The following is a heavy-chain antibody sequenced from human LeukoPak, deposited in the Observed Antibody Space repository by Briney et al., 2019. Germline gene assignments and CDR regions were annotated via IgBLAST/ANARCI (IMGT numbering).Heavy chain of an antibody. D-gene: IGHD3/OR15-3a*01. V-gene: IGHV3-23*01. CDR3: TKGDWLDY. J-gene: IGHJ4*02. CDR1: GFTCSTYT. CDR2: ISDSDDTT. Sequence: PGASLRLSCAASGFTCSTYTMTWVRQVPGKGLEWVSLISDSDDTTYYADSVKGRFTISRDNSKNTLYLQMNSLRAEDTAIYYCTKGDWLDYWGQGALVTVSS.